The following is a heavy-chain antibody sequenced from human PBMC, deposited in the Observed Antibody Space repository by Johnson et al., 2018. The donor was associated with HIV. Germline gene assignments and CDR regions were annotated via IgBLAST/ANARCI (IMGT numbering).Heavy chain of an antibody. Sequence: QVQLVESGGGVVQPGKSLRLSCAASRFTLRAYTMHWVRQAPGKGLEWVAFISSDAHNTYYGDSVKGRFTVSRDNSKNTLFLQMNSLRDDDTAMYYCARPRAEVLPAGAFDIWGQGTMVTVSS. CDR3: ARPRAEVLPAGAFDI. J-gene: IGHJ3*02. D-gene: IGHD2-2*01. CDR2: ISSDAHNT. CDR1: RFTLRAYT. V-gene: IGHV3-30*04.